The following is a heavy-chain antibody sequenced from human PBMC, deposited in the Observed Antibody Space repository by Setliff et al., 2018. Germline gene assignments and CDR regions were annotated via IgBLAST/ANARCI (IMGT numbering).Heavy chain of an antibody. CDR2: ISGSGGST. V-gene: IGHV3-23*01. J-gene: IGHJ5*02. D-gene: IGHD3-10*01. CDR3: AKNGFGVVALGVNNWLDP. CDR1: GFTFSSYA. Sequence: GSLRLSCAASGFTFSSYAMSWVRQAPGKGLEWVSAISGSGGSTYYADSVKGRFTISRDNSKNTLYLQVNSLRAEDTAVYYCAKNGFGVVALGVNNWLDPWGQGTLVTVSS.